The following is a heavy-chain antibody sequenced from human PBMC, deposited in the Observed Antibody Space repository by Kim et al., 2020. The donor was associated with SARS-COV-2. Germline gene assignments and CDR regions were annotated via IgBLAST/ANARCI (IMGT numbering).Heavy chain of an antibody. CDR3: ARERPSSGFLDY. CDR2: IYYSGST. Sequence: SETLSLTCTVSGGSVSSDSYYWSWIRQPPGKGLECIGYIYYSGSTNYNPSFKSRVTISLDTSKNQFSLKLGSVTAADTAVYYCARERPSSGFLDYWGQGTLVTVSS. V-gene: IGHV4-61*01. J-gene: IGHJ4*02. CDR1: GGSVSSDSYY.